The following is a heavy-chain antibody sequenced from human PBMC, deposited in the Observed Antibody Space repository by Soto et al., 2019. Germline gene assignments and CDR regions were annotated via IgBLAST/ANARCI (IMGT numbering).Heavy chain of an antibody. CDR1: GFSLSTSGMC. Sequence: SGPTLVNPTQTLTLTCTFSGFSLSTSGMCVSWIRQPPGKALEWLALIDWDDDKYYSTSLKTRLTISKDTSKNQVVLTMTNMDPVDTATYYCARSNMITFGGVIAPNYYYYGMDVWGQGTTVTAP. CDR3: ARSNMITFGGVIAPNYYYYGMDV. J-gene: IGHJ6*02. CDR2: IDWDDDK. V-gene: IGHV2-70*01. D-gene: IGHD3-16*02.